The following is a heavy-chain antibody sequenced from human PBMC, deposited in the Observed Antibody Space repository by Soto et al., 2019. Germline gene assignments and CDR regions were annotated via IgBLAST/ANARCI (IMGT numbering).Heavy chain of an antibody. V-gene: IGHV3-33*01. Sequence: QVQLVESGGGVVQPGRSLRLSCAASGFTFSSYGMHWVRQAPGKGLEWVAVIWYDGSNKYYADSVKGRFTISRDNSKNTLYLQMNSLRAEDTAVYYCARDKRLSRSGGSPFYYYYGMDVWGQGTTVTVSS. J-gene: IGHJ6*02. CDR3: ARDKRLSRSGGSPFYYYYGMDV. D-gene: IGHD2-15*01. CDR1: GFTFSSYG. CDR2: IWYDGSNK.